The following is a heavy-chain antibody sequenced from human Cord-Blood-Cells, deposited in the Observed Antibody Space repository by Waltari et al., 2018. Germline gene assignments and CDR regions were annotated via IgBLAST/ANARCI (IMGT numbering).Heavy chain of an antibody. CDR3: ASQLGIRYFDL. Sequence: TCAVYGGSFSGYYWSWIRQPPGTGLEWIGEINHSGSTNYNPSLKSRVTISVDTSKNQFSLKLSSVTAADTAVYYCASQLGIRYFDLWGRGTLVTVSS. CDR2: INHSGST. J-gene: IGHJ2*01. D-gene: IGHD7-27*01. V-gene: IGHV4-34*01. CDR1: GGSFSGYY.